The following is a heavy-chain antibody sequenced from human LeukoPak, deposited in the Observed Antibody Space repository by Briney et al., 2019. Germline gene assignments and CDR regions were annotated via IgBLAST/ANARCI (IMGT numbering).Heavy chain of an antibody. J-gene: IGHJ4*02. Sequence: GGSLRLSCAASGFTVSSNYMTWVRQAPGKGLEWVSVIYSDGRTYYGESVKGRFTISRDNSKNMVYLQMNSLRAEDTALYYCALAGYSSSGLGVWGQGTLVTVSS. D-gene: IGHD6-13*01. CDR1: GFTVSSNY. CDR3: ALAGYSSSGLGV. V-gene: IGHV3-53*01. CDR2: IYSDGRT.